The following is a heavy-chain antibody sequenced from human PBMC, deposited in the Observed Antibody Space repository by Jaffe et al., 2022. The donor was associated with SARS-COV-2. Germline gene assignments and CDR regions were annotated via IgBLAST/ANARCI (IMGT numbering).Heavy chain of an antibody. CDR1: GGSISSGSYY. V-gene: IGHV4-61*02. D-gene: IGHD3-22*01. CDR2: IYTSGST. CDR3: ARVPYYDSSPDP. J-gene: IGHJ5*02. Sequence: QVQLQESGPGLVKPSQTLSLTCTVSGGSISSGSYYWSWIRQPAGKGLEWIGRIYTSGSTNYNPSLKSRVTISVDTSKNQFSLKLSSVTAADTAVYYCARVPYYDSSPDPWGQGTLVTVSS.